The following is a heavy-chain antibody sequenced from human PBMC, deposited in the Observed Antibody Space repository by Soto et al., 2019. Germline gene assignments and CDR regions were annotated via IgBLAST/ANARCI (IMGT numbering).Heavy chain of an antibody. D-gene: IGHD6-19*01. Sequence: GGSLRLSCAASGFTFSDYYMSWIRQAPGKGLEWVSYISSSSSYTNYADSVKGRFTISRDNAKNSLYLQMNSLRAEDTAVYYCARESIAVAGTLDYWGQGTLVTVSS. CDR3: ARESIAVAGTLDY. V-gene: IGHV3-11*05. CDR2: ISSSSSYT. J-gene: IGHJ4*02. CDR1: GFTFSDYY.